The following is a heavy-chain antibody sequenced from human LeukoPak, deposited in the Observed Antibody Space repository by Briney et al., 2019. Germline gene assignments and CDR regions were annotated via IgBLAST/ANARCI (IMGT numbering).Heavy chain of an antibody. CDR1: GGSFSGYY. J-gene: IGHJ3*02. Sequence: IPSETLSLTCAVYGGSFSGYYWSWIRQPPGKGLEWIGEINHSGSANYSPSLKSRVTISLDTSRNQFSLKLNSVTAADTAVYYCAKSNGYGLIDIWGQGTMVTVSS. V-gene: IGHV4-34*01. D-gene: IGHD3-22*01. CDR3: AKSNGYGLIDI. CDR2: INHSGSA.